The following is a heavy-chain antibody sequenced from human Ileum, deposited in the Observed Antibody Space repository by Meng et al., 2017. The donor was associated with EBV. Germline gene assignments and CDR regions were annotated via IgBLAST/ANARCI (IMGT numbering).Heavy chain of an antibody. V-gene: IGHV1-3*04. CDR2: INTLNGHT. CDR3: ARRASQGVDP. CDR1: GYSFVAYA. Sequence: VQLGQSGTDVNKPGAPVKLSCETSGYSFVAYAIHWVCQAPGQGLEWMGWINTLNGHTEYSQKFQGSVTITSDTSASTVYMELHGLRSQDTAVYYCARRASQGVDPWGQGTLVTVSS. J-gene: IGHJ5*02.